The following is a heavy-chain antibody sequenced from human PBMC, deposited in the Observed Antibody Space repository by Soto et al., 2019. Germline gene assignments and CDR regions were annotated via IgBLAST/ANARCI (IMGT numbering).Heavy chain of an antibody. J-gene: IGHJ6*02. V-gene: IGHV2-26*03. Sequence: KESGPAVVKPTETLTLTCTISGFSLTNGKMGVSWIRQAPGKALEWLAHFFSDAERSYSPSLQSRLTLSTDTSGTQVVLSMTDIDPVDTGTYFGARVKADSSSHYDGMDAWGQGTTVTVSS. CDR2: FFSDAER. CDR1: GFSLTNGKMG. CDR3: ARVKADSSSHYDGMDA. D-gene: IGHD6-6*01.